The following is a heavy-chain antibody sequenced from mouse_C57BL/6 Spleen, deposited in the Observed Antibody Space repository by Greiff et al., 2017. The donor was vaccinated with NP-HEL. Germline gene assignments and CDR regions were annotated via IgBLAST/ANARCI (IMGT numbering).Heavy chain of an antibody. CDR1: GYTFTSYD. V-gene: IGHV1-85*01. CDR2: IYPRDGST. Sequence: QVHVKQSGPELVKPGASVKLSCKASGYTFTSYDINWVKQRPGQGLEWIGWIYPRDGSTKYNEKFKGQATLTVDTSSSTAYMELHSLTSEDSAVYFCAGTTVVEDFDYWGQGTTLTVSS. D-gene: IGHD1-1*01. CDR3: AGTTVVEDFDY. J-gene: IGHJ2*01.